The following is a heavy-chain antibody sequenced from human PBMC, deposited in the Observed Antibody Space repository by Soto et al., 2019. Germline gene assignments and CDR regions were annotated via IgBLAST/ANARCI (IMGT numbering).Heavy chain of an antibody. Sequence: QVQLQQSGPGLVKPSQTLSLICAISGDSVSSGTATWSWVRQSPSRGLEWLGRTYYRSKWYNDYAISVKSRIVITPDTSKNHFSLQLDSVTPDDSAVYFCARDGSGFHWYFDVWGRGALVTVSS. CDR2: TYYRSKWYN. D-gene: IGHD6-19*01. J-gene: IGHJ2*01. CDR1: GDSVSSGTAT. CDR3: ARDGSGFHWYFDV. V-gene: IGHV6-1*01.